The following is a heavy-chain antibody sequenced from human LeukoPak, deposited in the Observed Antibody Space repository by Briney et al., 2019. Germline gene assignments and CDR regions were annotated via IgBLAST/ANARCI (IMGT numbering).Heavy chain of an antibody. J-gene: IGHJ5*02. V-gene: IGHV3-74*01. D-gene: IGHD6-19*01. CDR2: INSDGSST. CDR3: ARDTRHSSGWWVGWFDP. CDR1: GFTFSSYW. Sequence: GGSLRLSCAASGFTFSSYWMHWVRQAPGKGLVWVSRINSDGSSTSYADSVKGRFTISRDNAKNTLYLQMDSLRAEDTAVYYCARDTRHSSGWWVGWFDPWGQGTLVTVSS.